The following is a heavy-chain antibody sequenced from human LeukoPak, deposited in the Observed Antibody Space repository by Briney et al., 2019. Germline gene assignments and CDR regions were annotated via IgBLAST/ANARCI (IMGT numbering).Heavy chain of an antibody. CDR2: ISSSSSTI. D-gene: IGHD1-26*01. Sequence: GGSLRLSCAASGFTLRSYTMNWVRQAPGKGLEWVSYISSSSSTIYYADSVKGRFTISRDNAKNSLYLQMNSLRAEDTAVYYCAASPPLSGIVGATNGDYWGQGTLVTVSS. CDR1: GFTLRSYT. CDR3: AASPPLSGIVGATNGDY. J-gene: IGHJ4*02. V-gene: IGHV3-48*01.